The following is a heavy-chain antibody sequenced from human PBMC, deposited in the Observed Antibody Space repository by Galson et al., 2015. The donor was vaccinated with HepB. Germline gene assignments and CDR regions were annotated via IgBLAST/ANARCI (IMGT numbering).Heavy chain of an antibody. CDR1: GFTFSTYA. J-gene: IGHJ3*02. CDR3: AKRGIYQLLYNDAFDI. D-gene: IGHD2-2*02. CDR2: ISGSGGST. V-gene: IGHV3-23*01. Sequence: SLRLSCAASGFTFSTYAMSWVRQAPGKGLEWVSGISGSGGSTYYADSVKGRFTISRDNSKNTLYLQMNSLRAEDTAVYYCAKRGIYQLLYNDAFDIWGQRTMVTVSS.